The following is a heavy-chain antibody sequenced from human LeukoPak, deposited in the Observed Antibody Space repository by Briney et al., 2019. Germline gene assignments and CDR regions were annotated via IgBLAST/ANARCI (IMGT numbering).Heavy chain of an antibody. CDR2: IYHSGST. V-gene: IGHV4-4*02. J-gene: IGHJ4*02. CDR1: GGSISSSNW. Sequence: SETLSLTCAVSGGSISSSNWWSWVRQPPGKGLEWIGEIYHSGSTNYNPSLKSRVTISVDKSKNQFSLKLSSVTAADTAVYYCARMYSSSWYSEYYFDYWGQGTLVTVSS. D-gene: IGHD6-13*01. CDR3: ARMYSSSWYSEYYFDY.